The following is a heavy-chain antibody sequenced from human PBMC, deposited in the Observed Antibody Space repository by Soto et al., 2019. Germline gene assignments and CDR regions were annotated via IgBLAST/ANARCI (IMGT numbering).Heavy chain of an antibody. J-gene: IGHJ3*02. V-gene: IGHV3-49*03. CDR2: IRSKAYGGTT. CDR3: TRVGDKDIVVVVAADDAFDI. D-gene: IGHD2-15*01. Sequence: PGGSLRLSCTASGFTFGDYAMSWFRQAPGKGLEWVGFIRSKAYGGTTEYAASVKGRFTISRDDSKSIAYLQMNSLKTEDTAVYYCTRVGDKDIVVVVAADDAFDIWGQGTMVTVSS. CDR1: GFTFGDYA.